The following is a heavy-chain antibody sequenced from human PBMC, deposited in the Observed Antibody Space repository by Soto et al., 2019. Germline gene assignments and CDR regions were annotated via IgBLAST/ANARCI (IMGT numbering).Heavy chain of an antibody. J-gene: IGHJ6*02. Sequence: ASETLSLTCTVSGGSVSSGSYYWSWIRQPPGKGLEWIGYIYYSGSTNYNPSLKSRVTISVDTSKNQFSLKLSSVTAADTAVYYCARALIQLWPHYYYGMDVWGQGTTVTVSS. CDR2: IYYSGST. CDR1: GGSVSSGSYY. D-gene: IGHD5-18*01. CDR3: ARALIQLWPHYYYGMDV. V-gene: IGHV4-61*01.